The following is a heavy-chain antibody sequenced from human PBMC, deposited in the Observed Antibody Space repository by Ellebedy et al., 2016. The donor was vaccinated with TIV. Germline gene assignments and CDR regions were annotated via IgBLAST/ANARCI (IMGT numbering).Heavy chain of an antibody. D-gene: IGHD4-17*01. Sequence: SETLSLTCSVSGDSISDGGYYWGWIRQPPGKALEWIGHIYYSGTTYYNPSLESRVDLSVDTSKNQFSLSMTSVTAADTAIYYCARDFHDYGIAPFDVWGQGIMVTVSS. CDR2: IYYSGTT. V-gene: IGHV4-31*03. CDR3: ARDFHDYGIAPFDV. J-gene: IGHJ3*01. CDR1: GDSISDGGYY.